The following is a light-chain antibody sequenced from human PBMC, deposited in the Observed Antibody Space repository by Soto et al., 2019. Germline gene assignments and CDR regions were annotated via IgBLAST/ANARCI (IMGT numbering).Light chain of an antibody. Sequence: EIVLTQSPATLSVSPGERATLSCRASQSVSRSLAWYQQRPGQPPRLLIYDASTRAIGIPARFSGSGSGTEFTLTISSLQSEDFAVYDCQQYSNWPLFGPGTKVDVK. V-gene: IGKV3-15*01. J-gene: IGKJ3*01. CDR2: DAS. CDR1: QSVSRS. CDR3: QQYSNWPL.